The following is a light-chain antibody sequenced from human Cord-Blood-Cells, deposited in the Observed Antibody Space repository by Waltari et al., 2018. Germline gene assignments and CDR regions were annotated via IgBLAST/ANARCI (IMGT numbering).Light chain of an antibody. V-gene: IGLV2-14*01. CDR1: SSDVGGYNY. CDR2: DVS. Sequence: QSALTQPASVSGSPGQSLPISCTGTSSDVGGYNYVSWYQQHPGKAPKLMIYDVSNRPSGVSNRFSGSKSGNTASLTISGLQAEDEADYYCSSYTSSSTSLYVFGTGTKVTVL. CDR3: SSYTSSSTSLYV. J-gene: IGLJ1*01.